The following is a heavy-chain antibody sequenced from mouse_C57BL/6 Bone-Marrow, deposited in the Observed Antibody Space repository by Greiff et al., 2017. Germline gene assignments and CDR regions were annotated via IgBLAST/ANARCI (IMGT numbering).Heavy chain of an antibody. V-gene: IGHV5-17*01. Sequence: EVKLVESGGGLVKPGGSLTLSCAASGFTFSDYGMHWVRQAPEKGLEWVAYISSGSSTIYYADTVKGRFTISRDNANNPPFLHMTSLRSEDTAMYYCALPWFAYWGQGTLVTVSA. CDR3: ALPWFAY. J-gene: IGHJ3*01. CDR2: ISSGSSTI. CDR1: GFTFSDYG.